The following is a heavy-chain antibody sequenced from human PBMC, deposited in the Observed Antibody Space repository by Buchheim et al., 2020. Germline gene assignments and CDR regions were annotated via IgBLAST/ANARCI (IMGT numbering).Heavy chain of an antibody. D-gene: IGHD3-22*01. CDR1: GYTFTSYD. CDR2: MNPNSGNT. Sequence: QVQLVQSGAEVKKPGASVKVSCKASGYTFTSYDINWVRQATGQGLEWMGWMNPNSGNTGYAQKFQGRVTMTRNTSISTAYMELSSLRSEDTAVYYCARGPYRPRHYYDSSGPFSGPHDYWGQGTL. J-gene: IGHJ4*02. V-gene: IGHV1-8*01. CDR3: ARGPYRPRHYYDSSGPFSGPHDY.